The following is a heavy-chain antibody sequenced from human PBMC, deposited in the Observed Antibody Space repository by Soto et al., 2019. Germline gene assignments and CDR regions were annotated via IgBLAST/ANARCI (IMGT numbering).Heavy chain of an antibody. CDR1: GYSFTSYW. Sequence: GESLKISCKGSGYSFTSYWIGWVRQMPGKGLEWMGIIYPGDSDTRYSPSFQGQVNISADRSVGTAYLQWSSLEASDSAFYFCARSPRSSPYFDYWGQGAMVTVSS. CDR3: ARSPRSSPYFDY. V-gene: IGHV5-51*01. D-gene: IGHD6-13*01. CDR2: IYPGDSDT. J-gene: IGHJ4*02.